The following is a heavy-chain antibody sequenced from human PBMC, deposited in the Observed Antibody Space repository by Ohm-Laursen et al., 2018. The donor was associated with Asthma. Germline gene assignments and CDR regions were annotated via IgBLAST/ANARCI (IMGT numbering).Heavy chain of an antibody. CDR2: LNTDGSGT. Sequence: SLRLSCAASGFTITNYWMHWVRQAPGKGPVWVSRLNTDGSGTWYADSVKGRFTISRDNAKNTLYLQMNSLRAEDTAVYYCARARSGSSYDYWGQGTLVTVSS. CDR3: ARARSGSSYDY. V-gene: IGHV3-74*01. D-gene: IGHD1-26*01. CDR1: GFTITNYW. J-gene: IGHJ4*02.